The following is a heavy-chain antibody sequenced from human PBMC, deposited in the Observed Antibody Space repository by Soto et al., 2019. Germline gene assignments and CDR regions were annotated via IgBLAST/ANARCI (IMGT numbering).Heavy chain of an antibody. J-gene: IGHJ1*01. D-gene: IGHD6-13*01. CDR3: ARDRVRSSSWEYIQH. CDR2: ISSSSSTI. V-gene: IGHV3-48*01. Sequence: PGGSLRLSCAASGFTFSSYSMNWVRQAPGKGLEWVSYISSSSSTIYYADSVKGRFTISRDNAKNSLYLQMNSLRAEDTAVYYCARDRVRSSSWEYIQHWGQGTLITVSS. CDR1: GFTFSSYS.